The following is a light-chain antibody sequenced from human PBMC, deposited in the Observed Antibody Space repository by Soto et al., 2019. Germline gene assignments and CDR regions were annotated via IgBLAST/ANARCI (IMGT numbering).Light chain of an antibody. CDR2: AAS. CDR3: QQSYSTLEYT. V-gene: IGKV1-39*01. Sequence: DIQMTQSPSSLSASVGDRVTITCRASQSISSYLNWYQQKPGKAPKLLIYAASSLQSGVPSRFSGSGSGTDFTLTISSLQPEDFATYYCQQSYSTLEYTFGQGTKLETK. CDR1: QSISSY. J-gene: IGKJ2*01.